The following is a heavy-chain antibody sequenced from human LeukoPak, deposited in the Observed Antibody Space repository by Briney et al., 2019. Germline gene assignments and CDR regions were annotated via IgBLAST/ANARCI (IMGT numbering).Heavy chain of an antibody. D-gene: IGHD2-21*01. CDR1: GFSFSIYG. J-gene: IGHJ4*02. V-gene: IGHV3-23*01. CDR2: ISGSGGNT. CDR3: AKAPVTSCRGAYCYPFDS. Sequence: GGSLRLSCAASGFSFSIYGMSWVRQTPGKGLEWVSGISGSGGNTYYTDSVKGRFTISRDNSKNTLYLQMNSLRAEDAAVYFCAKAPVTSCRGAYCYPFDSWGQGTLVTVSS.